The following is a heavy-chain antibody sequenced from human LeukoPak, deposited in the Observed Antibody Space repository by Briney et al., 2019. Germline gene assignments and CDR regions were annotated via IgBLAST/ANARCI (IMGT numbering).Heavy chain of an antibody. V-gene: IGHV3-9*01. CDR2: ISWNSGSI. D-gene: IGHD5-18*01. CDR3: AKDVTRYVDTDYVDY. Sequence: GGSLRLSCVDSGFAFGSCAISWVRQAPGKGLEWVSGISWNSGSIGYADSVKGRFTISRDNAKNSLYLQMNSLRAEDTALYYCAKDVTRYVDTDYVDYWGQGTLVTVSS. CDR1: GFAFGSCA. J-gene: IGHJ4*02.